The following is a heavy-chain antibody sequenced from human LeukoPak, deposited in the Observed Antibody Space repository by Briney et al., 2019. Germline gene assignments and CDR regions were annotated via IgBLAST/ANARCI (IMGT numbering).Heavy chain of an antibody. J-gene: IGHJ4*02. V-gene: IGHV1-2*02. CDR2: INPNTGDT. CDR1: GYTFTGDY. D-gene: IGHD6-6*01. Sequence: ASVKVSCKASGYTFTGDYMHWVRQAPGQGFEWMGWINPNTGDTNYAQKFQGRVTMTRDTTISAAFMELTRLTSDDTAVYYCASYPRYSSSPPFDYWGQGTLVTVSS. CDR3: ASYPRYSSSPPFDY.